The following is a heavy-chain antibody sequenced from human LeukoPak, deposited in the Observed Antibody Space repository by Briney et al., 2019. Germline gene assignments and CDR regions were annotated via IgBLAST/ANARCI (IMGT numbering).Heavy chain of an antibody. Sequence: SETLSLTCTVSGYSISSGHYWSWIRQPPGKGLEWIGEINHSGSTNYNPSLKSRVTISVDTSKNQFSLKLSSVTAADTAVYYCARGRLLGYTSCYAYWGQGTLVTVSS. CDR1: GYSISSGHY. CDR2: INHSGST. J-gene: IGHJ4*02. V-gene: IGHV4-38-2*02. CDR3: ARGRLLGYTSCYAY. D-gene: IGHD2-2*01.